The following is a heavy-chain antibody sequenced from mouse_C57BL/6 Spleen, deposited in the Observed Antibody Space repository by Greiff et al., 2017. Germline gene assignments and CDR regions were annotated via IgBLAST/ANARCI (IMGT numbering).Heavy chain of an antibody. CDR2: ISSGSSTI. D-gene: IGHD1-1*01. V-gene: IGHV5-17*01. CDR3: ATSHYYGSSYSFAY. Sequence: EVQLVESGGGLVKPGGSLKLSCAASGFTFSDYGMHWVRQAPEKGLEWVAYISSGSSTIDYADTVKGRFTISRDNAKNTLFLQMTSLRSEDTAMYYCATSHYYGSSYSFAYWGQGTLVTVSA. CDR1: GFTFSDYG. J-gene: IGHJ3*01.